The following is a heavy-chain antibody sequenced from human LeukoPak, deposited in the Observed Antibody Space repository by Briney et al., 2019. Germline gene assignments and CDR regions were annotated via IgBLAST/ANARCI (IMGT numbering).Heavy chain of an antibody. V-gene: IGHV4-59*01. CDR1: GGSISSYY. CDR2: IYYSGST. D-gene: IGHD2-21*01. CDR3: ARVDCGGDCYSYINWYFDL. J-gene: IGHJ2*01. Sequence: SETLSLTCTVSGGSISSYYWSWIRQPPGKGLEWIGYIYYSGSTNYNPSLKSRVTISVDTSKNQFSLKLSSVTAADTAVYYCARVDCGGDCYSYINWYFDLWGRGTLVTVSS.